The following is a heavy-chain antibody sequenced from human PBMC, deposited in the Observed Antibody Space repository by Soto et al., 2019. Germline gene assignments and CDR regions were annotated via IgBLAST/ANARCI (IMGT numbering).Heavy chain of an antibody. CDR3: AKDESSSYYYYGMDV. D-gene: IGHD6-6*01. Sequence: QVQLVESGGGVVQPGRSLRLSCAASGFTFSSYGMHWVRQAPGKGLEWVAVISYDGSNKYYADSVKGRFTISRDNSKNTLYLQMNSLRAEDTAVYYCAKDESSSYYYYGMDVWGQGTTVTVSS. CDR1: GFTFSSYG. V-gene: IGHV3-30*18. CDR2: ISYDGSNK. J-gene: IGHJ6*02.